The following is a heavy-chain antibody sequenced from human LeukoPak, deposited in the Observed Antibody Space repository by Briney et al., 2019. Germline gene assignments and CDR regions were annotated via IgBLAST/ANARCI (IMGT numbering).Heavy chain of an antibody. J-gene: IGHJ6*02. CDR3: AKARIQLWSPVYYYYGMDV. D-gene: IGHD5-18*01. CDR2: ISYDGSNK. V-gene: IGHV3-30*18. CDR1: GFTFSSYG. Sequence: GGSLRLSCAASGFTFSSYGMRWVRQAPGKGLEWVAVISYDGSNKYYADSVKGRFTISRDNSKNTLYLQMNSLRAEDTAVYYCAKARIQLWSPVYYYYGMDVWGQGTTVTVSS.